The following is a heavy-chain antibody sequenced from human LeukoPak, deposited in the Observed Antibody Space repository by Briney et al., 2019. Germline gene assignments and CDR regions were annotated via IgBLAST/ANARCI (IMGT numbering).Heavy chain of an antibody. J-gene: IGHJ4*02. CDR1: GGSISSYY. D-gene: IGHD3-10*01. Sequence: PSETLSLTCTVSGGSISSYYWSWIRQPPGKGLEWIGYIYYSGSTNYNPSLKSRVTISVDTSKNQFSLKLSSVTAADTAVYYCARYGGSGSHYYYFDYWGQGTLVTVSS. V-gene: IGHV4-59*01. CDR3: ARYGGSGSHYYYFDY. CDR2: IYYSGST.